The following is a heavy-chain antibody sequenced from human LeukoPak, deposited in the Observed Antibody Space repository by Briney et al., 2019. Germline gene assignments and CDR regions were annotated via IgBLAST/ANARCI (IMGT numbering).Heavy chain of an antibody. D-gene: IGHD7-27*01. J-gene: IGHJ5*02. Sequence: GESLKISCKGSGYSFTSHWIGWVRQMPGKGLEWMGIIYPGDSDVRYTPSFQGQVTISADKSISTTYLQWNSLKASDTAMYYCARDLGTNWFDPWGQGTLVTASS. CDR2: IYPGDSDV. CDR3: ARDLGTNWFDP. CDR1: GYSFTSHW. V-gene: IGHV5-51*01.